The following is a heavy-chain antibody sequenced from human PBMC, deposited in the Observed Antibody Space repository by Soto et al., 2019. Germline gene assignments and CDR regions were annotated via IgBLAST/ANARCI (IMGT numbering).Heavy chain of an antibody. CDR2: INHSGST. CDR1: GGSFSGYY. Sequence: QVQLQQWGAGLLKPSETLSLTCAVYGGSFSGYYWSWIRQPPGKGLEWIGEINHSGSTNYNPSLKSRVTISVDTSKNQFSLKLSSVTAAVTAVYYCASSSVDTAMVALDYWGQGTLVTVSS. J-gene: IGHJ4*02. D-gene: IGHD5-18*01. CDR3: ASSSVDTAMVALDY. V-gene: IGHV4-34*01.